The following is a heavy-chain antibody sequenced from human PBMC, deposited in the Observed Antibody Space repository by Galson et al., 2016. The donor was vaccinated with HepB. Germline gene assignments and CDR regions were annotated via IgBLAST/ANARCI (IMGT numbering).Heavy chain of an antibody. J-gene: IGHJ2*01. CDR1: GYSFTKHW. V-gene: IGHV5-10-1*01. D-gene: IGHD2-21*02. Sequence: QSGAEVKKPGESLRISCKGSGYSFTKHWISWVRQMPGKGLEWMGRIAPSDSYTNYSPSFQGHVTISADKSISTAYLQWSSLKASDTAIYYCARHDEERIVVATVITDWYFDLWGRGTLVTVSS. CDR3: ARHDEERIVVATVITDWYFDL. CDR2: IAPSDSYT.